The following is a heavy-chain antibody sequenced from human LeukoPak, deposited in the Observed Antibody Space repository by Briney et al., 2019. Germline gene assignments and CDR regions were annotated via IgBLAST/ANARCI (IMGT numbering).Heavy chain of an antibody. Sequence: SETLSLTCTVSGGSISSSSYYWGWIRQPPGKGLEWIGSIYYSGSTYYNPSLKSRVTISVDTSKNQFSLKLSSVTAADTAVYYCARGGDSSGYYYFDYWGQGTLVTVSS. V-gene: IGHV4-39*01. CDR2: IYYSGST. D-gene: IGHD3-22*01. CDR1: GGSISSSSYY. CDR3: ARGGDSSGYYYFDY. J-gene: IGHJ4*02.